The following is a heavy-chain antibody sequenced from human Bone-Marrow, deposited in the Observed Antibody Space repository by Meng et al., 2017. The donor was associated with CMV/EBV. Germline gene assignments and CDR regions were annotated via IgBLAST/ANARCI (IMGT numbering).Heavy chain of an antibody. Sequence: GESLKISCAASGFTFSSYWMHWVRQAPGKGLVWVSRINSDGSSTSYADSVKGRFTISRDNAKNTLYLQMNSLRAEDTAVYYCASPDYDFWSGPYAFAIWGPGKMVTVSS. CDR1: GFTFSSYW. J-gene: IGHJ3*02. CDR3: ASPDYDFWSGPYAFAI. D-gene: IGHD3-3*01. CDR2: INSDGSST. V-gene: IGHV3-74*01.